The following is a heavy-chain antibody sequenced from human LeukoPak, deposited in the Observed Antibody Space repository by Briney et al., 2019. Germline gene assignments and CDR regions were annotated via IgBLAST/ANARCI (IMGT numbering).Heavy chain of an antibody. CDR2: IYYSGST. V-gene: IGHV4-39*01. CDR3: ARLLWYFYYFGY. CDR1: GGSFSSNSYY. Sequence: SETLSLTCAVSGGSFSSNSYYWGWIRQPPGKGLEWIGSIYYSGSTYYNPSLKSRVTISVDTSKNQFSLKLSSVTAADTAVYYCARLLWYFYYFGYWGQGTLVTVSS. J-gene: IGHJ4*02. D-gene: IGHD3-10*01.